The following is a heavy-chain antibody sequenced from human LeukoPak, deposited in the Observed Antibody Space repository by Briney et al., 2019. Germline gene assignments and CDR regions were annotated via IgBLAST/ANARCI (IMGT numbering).Heavy chain of an antibody. D-gene: IGHD6-13*01. CDR3: VRDGEGAGISVNYWFAP. J-gene: IGHJ5*02. Sequence: ASVKVSCKASGFTFTSYDINGVRQASGQGFEWMGWMNPNTGNTGYAQKFQGRVTMTRDTSTSTAYMELRGLRSEETAVYYCVRDGEGAGISVNYWFAPWGQGTLVTVSS. V-gene: IGHV1-8*01. CDR1: GFTFTSYD. CDR2: MNPNTGNT.